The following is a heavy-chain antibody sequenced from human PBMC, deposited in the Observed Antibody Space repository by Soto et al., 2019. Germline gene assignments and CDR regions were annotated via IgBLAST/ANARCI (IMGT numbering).Heavy chain of an antibody. D-gene: IGHD3-10*01. J-gene: IGHJ6*02. CDR3: VRPLPSGRNYGMDV. CDR2: IYNDGTT. V-gene: IGHV3-53*01. Sequence: GGSLRLSCTAYGLGVRNNYMSWVRQAPGMGLEWVSVIYNDGTTYYADSVKGRFTLSRDTSKNTLSLQMDSLRAEDTAVYYCVRPLPSGRNYGMDVWGQGTTVTVSS. CDR1: GLGVRNNY.